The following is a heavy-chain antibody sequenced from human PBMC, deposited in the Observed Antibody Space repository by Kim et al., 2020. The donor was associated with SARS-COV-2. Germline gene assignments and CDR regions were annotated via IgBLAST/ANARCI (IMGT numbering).Heavy chain of an antibody. V-gene: IGHV1-24*01. J-gene: IGHJ4*02. CDR3: VSYRDWGVVIDY. CDR2: IDTEAGET. D-gene: IGHD3-3*01. Sequence: ASVKVSCKASGYTFTEFSMHWVRQAPGKGLEWMGGIDTEAGETTYAQKFQGRVTMTEDTSTDTAYMELSSLRSEDTAVYYCVSYRDWGVVIDYWGQGTLGTVSS. CDR1: GYTFTEFS.